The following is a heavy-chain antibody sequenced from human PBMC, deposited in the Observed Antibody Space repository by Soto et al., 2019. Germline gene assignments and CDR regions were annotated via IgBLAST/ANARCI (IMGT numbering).Heavy chain of an antibody. V-gene: IGHV1-3*01. CDR2: INAGNGNT. D-gene: IGHD6-6*01. CDR1: GYTFTSYA. CDR3: ARDPVAARRYYYVMDF. J-gene: IGHJ6*02. Sequence: ASVKLSCKASGYTFTSYAMHWVRQAPGQRLEWMGWINAGNGNTKYSQKFQGRVTITRDTSASTAYMELSSLRSEDTAVYYCARDPVAARRYYYVMDFWGQGSTVIVSS.